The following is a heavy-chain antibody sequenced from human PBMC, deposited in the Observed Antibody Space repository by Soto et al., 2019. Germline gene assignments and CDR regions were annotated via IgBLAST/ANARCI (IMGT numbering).Heavy chain of an antibody. D-gene: IGHD6-13*01. CDR3: AHLGYSSSWYGNWFDP. Sequence: SGPTLVNPTQTLTLTCTFSGFSLSTSGVGVGWIRQPPGKALEWLALIYWNDDKRYSPSLKSRLTITEDTSKNQVVLTMTNMDPVDTATYYCAHLGYSSSWYGNWFDPWGQGTLVTVSS. J-gene: IGHJ5*02. CDR2: IYWNDDK. V-gene: IGHV2-5*01. CDR1: GFSLSTSGVG.